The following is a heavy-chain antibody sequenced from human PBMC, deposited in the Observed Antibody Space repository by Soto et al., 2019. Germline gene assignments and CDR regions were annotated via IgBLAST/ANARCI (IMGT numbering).Heavy chain of an antibody. CDR3: ARVDIVVVVAARFDI. CDR1: GYTFTSYG. Sequence: QVPLVQSGAEVKKPGASVKASCKASGYTFTSYGISWVRQAPGQGLEWMGWISAYNGNTNYAQKLQGRVTMTTDTSTSTAYMELRSLRSDDTAVYYCARVDIVVVVAARFDIWGQGTMFTVSS. CDR2: ISAYNGNT. D-gene: IGHD2-15*01. J-gene: IGHJ3*02. V-gene: IGHV1-18*01.